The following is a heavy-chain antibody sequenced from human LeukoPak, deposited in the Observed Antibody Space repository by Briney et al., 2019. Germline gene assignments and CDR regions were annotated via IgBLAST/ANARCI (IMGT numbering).Heavy chain of an antibody. V-gene: IGHV3-23*01. CDR1: GFTFSTYA. Sequence: GGSLRLSCAASGFTFSTYAMSWVRQAPGKGLEWVSAISGSGGSTYYSDSVKGRFTISRDNSKNTLYLQMSSLRAEDTAVYYCAKGKAFYYDSSAYYFDYWGQGTLVTVSS. CDR2: ISGSGGST. J-gene: IGHJ4*02. CDR3: AKGKAFYYDSSAYYFDY. D-gene: IGHD3-22*01.